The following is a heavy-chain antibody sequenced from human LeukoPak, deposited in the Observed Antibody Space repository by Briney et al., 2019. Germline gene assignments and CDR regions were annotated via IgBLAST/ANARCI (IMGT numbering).Heavy chain of an antibody. CDR1: GGSINNYY. J-gene: IGHJ4*01. V-gene: IGHV4-59*08. CDR3: ARHGTLDY. D-gene: IGHD1-26*01. CDR2: IDHRGNT. Sequence: SETLSLTCTVSGGSINNYYWSWIRQPPGKGLEWIGYIDHRGNTNYNPSLKSRVTMSVDTSKNQFSLKLSSVTAADTAVYYCARHGTLDYW.